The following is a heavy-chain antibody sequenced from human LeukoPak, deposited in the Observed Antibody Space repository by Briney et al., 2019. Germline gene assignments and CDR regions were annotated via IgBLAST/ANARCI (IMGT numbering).Heavy chain of an antibody. CDR1: GYSFTSYW. D-gene: IGHD3-16*02. Sequence: GESLKISCKGSGYSFTSYWIGWVRQMRGKGLDWMGIIYPSDSDTRYSPSFQGQVTISADKSISTAYLQWSSLKASDTAMYYWARLPLRVIAWGYYYYMDVWGKGTTVTVFS. J-gene: IGHJ6*03. CDR3: ARLPLRVIAWGYYYYMDV. CDR2: IYPSDSDT. V-gene: IGHV5-51*01.